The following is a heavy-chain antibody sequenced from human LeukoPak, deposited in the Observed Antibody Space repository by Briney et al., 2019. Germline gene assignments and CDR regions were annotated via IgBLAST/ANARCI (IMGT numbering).Heavy chain of an antibody. J-gene: IGHJ4*02. CDR2: INHSGST. CDR3: ARAPPRYSSSWYVYYFDY. V-gene: IGHV4-34*01. CDR1: GGSFSGYY. Sequence: SETLSLTCAVYGGSFSGYYWSWIRQPPGKGLEWIGEINHSGSTNYNPSLKSRVTISVDTSKNQFSLKLSSVTAADTAVYYCARAPPRYSSSWYVYYFDYWGQGTPVTVSS. D-gene: IGHD6-13*01.